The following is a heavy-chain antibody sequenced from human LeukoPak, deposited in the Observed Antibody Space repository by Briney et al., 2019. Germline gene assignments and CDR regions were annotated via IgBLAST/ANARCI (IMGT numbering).Heavy chain of an antibody. CDR1: GYTFTSYG. CDR2: ISAYNGNT. D-gene: IGHD3-22*01. V-gene: IGHV1-18*01. Sequence: ASVKVSCKASGYTFTSYGISWVRQAPGQGLEWMGWISAYNGNTNYAQKLQGRVTMTTDTSTSTAYMELRCLRSDDTAVYYCARDMDPHYYDSSGSQNWFDPWGQGTLVTVSS. CDR3: ARDMDPHYYDSSGSQNWFDP. J-gene: IGHJ5*02.